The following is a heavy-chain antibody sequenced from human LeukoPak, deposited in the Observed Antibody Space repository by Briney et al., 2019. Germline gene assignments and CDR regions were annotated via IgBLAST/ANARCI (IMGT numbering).Heavy chain of an antibody. J-gene: IGHJ3*02. Sequence: ASVKVSCKASGGTFSSYAISWVRQAPGQGLEWMGGIIPIFGTANYAQKFQGRVTITADESTSTAYMELSSLRSEDTAVYYCARDAPLSRGAFDIWGQGTMVTVSS. D-gene: IGHD3-10*01. CDR1: GGTFSSYA. CDR2: IIPIFGTA. CDR3: ARDAPLSRGAFDI. V-gene: IGHV1-69*13.